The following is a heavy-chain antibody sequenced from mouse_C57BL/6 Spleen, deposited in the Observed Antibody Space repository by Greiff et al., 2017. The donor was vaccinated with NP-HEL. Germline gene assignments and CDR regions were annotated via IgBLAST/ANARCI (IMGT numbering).Heavy chain of an antibody. Sequence: QVQLQQSGAELVRPGASVTLSCKASGYTFTDYEMHWVKQTPVHGLEWIGAIDPETGGTAYNQKFKGKAILTADKSSSTAYMELRSLTSEDSAVYYCTRPGGLYYFDYWGQGTTLTVSS. CDR1: GYTFTDYE. CDR3: TRPGGLYYFDY. J-gene: IGHJ2*01. V-gene: IGHV1-15*01. D-gene: IGHD3-3*01. CDR2: IDPETGGT.